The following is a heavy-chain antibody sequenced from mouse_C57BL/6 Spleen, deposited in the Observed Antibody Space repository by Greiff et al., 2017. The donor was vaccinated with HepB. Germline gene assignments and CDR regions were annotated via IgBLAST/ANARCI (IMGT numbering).Heavy chain of an antibody. CDR2: INPNNGGT. Sequence: VQLQQSGPELVKPGASVKISCKASGYTFTDYYMNWVKQSHGKSLEWIGDINPNNGGTSYNQKFKGKATLTVDKSSSTAYMELRSLTSEDSAVYYCARSGYGSSHYAMDYWGQGTSVTVSS. V-gene: IGHV1-26*01. D-gene: IGHD1-1*01. CDR1: GYTFTDYY. CDR3: ARSGYGSSHYAMDY. J-gene: IGHJ4*01.